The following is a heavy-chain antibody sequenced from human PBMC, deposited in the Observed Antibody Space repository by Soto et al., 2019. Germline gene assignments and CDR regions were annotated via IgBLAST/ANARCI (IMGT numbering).Heavy chain of an antibody. J-gene: IGHJ6*02. V-gene: IGHV3-7*03. CDR1: GFTLSSFW. CDR2: IKQDGSEQ. CDR3: ARPPHGMDV. Sequence: GGSLRLSCAASGFTLSSFWMTWVRQAPGKGLEWVASIKQDGSEQYYVDSVKGRFTISGDNAMNTLFLQMHSLRVEDTAVYYCARPPHGMDVWGQGTTVTVSS.